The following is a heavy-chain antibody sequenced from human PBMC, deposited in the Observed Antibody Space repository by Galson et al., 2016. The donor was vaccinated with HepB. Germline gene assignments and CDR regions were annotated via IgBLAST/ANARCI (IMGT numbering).Heavy chain of an antibody. V-gene: IGHV4-4*02. D-gene: IGHD5-12*01. CDR1: GGSISTSNW. CDR3: ARGGGYCGRTTCHFFFDL. Sequence: SETLSLTCAVSGGSISTSNWFTWVRQPPGRGLEWIGEIYNNGSTNYNPSLKSRVNMSGDKSKKQFSLKLTSVTAADTAVYYGARGGGYCGRTTCHFFFDLWGRGTLVTVSS. CDR2: IYNNGST. J-gene: IGHJ2*01.